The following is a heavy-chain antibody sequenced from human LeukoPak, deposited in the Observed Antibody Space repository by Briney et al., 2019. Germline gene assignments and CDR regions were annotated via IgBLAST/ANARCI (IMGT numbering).Heavy chain of an antibody. CDR1: GGSFSNYA. Sequence: ASVKVSCKASGGSFSNYAFSWVRQAPGQGLEWMGRITPIVDIATYIQKFQGRVTITANKFTSTAYMELSSLTSEDTAVYYCARDPLGHYYDSSGYEGVWWGQGTLVTVSS. CDR2: ITPIVDIA. CDR3: ARDPLGHYYDSSGYEGVW. J-gene: IGHJ4*02. V-gene: IGHV1-69*04. D-gene: IGHD3-22*01.